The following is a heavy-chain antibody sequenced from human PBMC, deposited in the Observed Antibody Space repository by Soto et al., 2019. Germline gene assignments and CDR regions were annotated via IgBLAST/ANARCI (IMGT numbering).Heavy chain of an antibody. CDR1: GGSISSGGYY. J-gene: IGHJ3*02. V-gene: IGHV4-31*03. D-gene: IGHD1-26*01. CDR2: IYYSGST. CDR3: ASRNPSYDRIDAFDI. Sequence: SETLSLTCTVSGGSISSGGYYWSWIRQHPGKGLEWIGYIYYSGSTYYNPSLKSRVTISVDTSKNQFSLKLSSVTAADTAVYYCASRNPSYDRIDAFDIWGQGTMVTVSS.